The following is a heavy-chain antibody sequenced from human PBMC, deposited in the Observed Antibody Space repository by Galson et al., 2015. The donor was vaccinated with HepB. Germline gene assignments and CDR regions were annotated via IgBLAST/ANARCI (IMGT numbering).Heavy chain of an antibody. CDR1: GFTFSSYA. CDR3: ARATRRYYDSSGYLGY. D-gene: IGHD3-22*01. J-gene: IGHJ4*02. V-gene: IGHV3-30-3*01. Sequence: SLRLSCAASGFTFSSYAMHWVRQAPGKGLEWVAVISYDGSNKYYADSVKGRFTISRDNSKNTLYLQMNSLRAEDTAVYYCARATRRYYDSSGYLGYWGQGTLVTVSS. CDR2: ISYDGSNK.